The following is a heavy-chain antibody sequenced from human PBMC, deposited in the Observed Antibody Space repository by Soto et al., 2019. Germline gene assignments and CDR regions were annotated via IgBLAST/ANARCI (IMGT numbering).Heavy chain of an antibody. CDR3: ARVRWTVAGPGHFDY. V-gene: IGHV4-59*01. CDR2: IYYSGST. CDR1: GGSISSYY. Sequence: SETLSLNCTVSGGSISSYYWSWIRQPPGKGLEWIGYIYYSGSTNYNPSLKSRVTISVDTSKNQFSLKLSSMTAADMAVYYCARVRWTVAGPGHFDYWGQGTLVTVSS. D-gene: IGHD6-19*01. J-gene: IGHJ4*02.